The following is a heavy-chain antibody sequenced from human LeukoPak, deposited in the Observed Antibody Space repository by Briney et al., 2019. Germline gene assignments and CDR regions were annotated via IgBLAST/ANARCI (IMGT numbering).Heavy chain of an antibody. CDR1: GFTFSSYA. CDR2: ISYDGSNK. V-gene: IGHV3-30-3*01. J-gene: IGHJ6*02. Sequence: PGGSLRLSCAASGFTFSSYAMHWVRQAPGKGLEWVAVISYDGSNKYYADSVKGRFTISRDNSKNTLYLQMNSLRAEDTAVYYCARDLGIYHPQGSMDVWGQGTTVTVSS. D-gene: IGHD1-1*01. CDR3: ARDLGIYHPQGSMDV.